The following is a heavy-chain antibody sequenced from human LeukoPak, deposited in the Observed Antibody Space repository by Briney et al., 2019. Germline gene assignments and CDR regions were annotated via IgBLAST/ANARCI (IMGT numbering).Heavy chain of an antibody. Sequence: GGPLRLSCAASGFTFSSYSMNWVRQAPGKGLEWVSSISSSSSYIYYADSVKGRFTISRDNAKNSLYLQMNSLRAEDTAVYYCARPPYGGSDAFDIWGQGTMVTVSS. V-gene: IGHV3-21*01. J-gene: IGHJ3*02. CDR2: ISSSSSYI. D-gene: IGHD1-26*01. CDR1: GFTFSSYS. CDR3: ARPPYGGSDAFDI.